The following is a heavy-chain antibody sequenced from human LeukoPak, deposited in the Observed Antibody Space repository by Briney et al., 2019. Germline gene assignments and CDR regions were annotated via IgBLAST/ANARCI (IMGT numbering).Heavy chain of an antibody. D-gene: IGHD5-12*01. V-gene: IGHV1-2*02. Sequence: ASVKVSCKASGYTFTGYYMHWVRQAPGQGLEWMGWINPNSGGTNYAQKFQGRVTMTRDTSISTAYMELSRLRSDDTAVYYCARAIVDMVATVHFDYWGQGTLVTVSS. CDR2: INPNSGGT. J-gene: IGHJ4*02. CDR1: GYTFTGYY. CDR3: ARAIVDMVATVHFDY.